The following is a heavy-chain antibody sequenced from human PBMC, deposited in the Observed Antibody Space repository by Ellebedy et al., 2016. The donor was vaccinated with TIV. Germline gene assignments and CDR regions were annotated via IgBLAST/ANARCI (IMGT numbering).Heavy chain of an antibody. CDR2: IRSDGSTK. J-gene: IGHJ6*02. Sequence: GESLKISCAASGFTTSGMHWVRQAPGKGLEWVAFIRSDGSTKYYADSAKGRFTISRDDSKNTLYLQMNSLRVDDTAVYYCVKGAFPVSTVMAVWGQGTTVIVS. V-gene: IGHV3-30*02. CDR1: GFTTSG. D-gene: IGHD5/OR15-5a*01. CDR3: VKGAFPVSTVMAV.